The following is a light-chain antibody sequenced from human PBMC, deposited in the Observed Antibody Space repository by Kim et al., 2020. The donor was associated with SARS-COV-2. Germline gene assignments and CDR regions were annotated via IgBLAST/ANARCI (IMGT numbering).Light chain of an antibody. CDR1: KDISNY. CDR2: SAS. CDR3: QKYNSAPPWT. V-gene: IGKV1-27*01. J-gene: IGKJ1*01. Sequence: SVGDRVTITCRASKDISNYLAWYQQKPGKVPKLLIYSASALQSGVPSRFSASGSGTDFTLTISSLQPEDVATYYCQKYNSAPPWTFGQGTKVDIK.